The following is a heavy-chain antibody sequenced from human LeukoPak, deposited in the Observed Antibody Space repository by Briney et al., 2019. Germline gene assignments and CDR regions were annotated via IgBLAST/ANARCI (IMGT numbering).Heavy chain of an antibody. V-gene: IGHV4-30-4*08. CDR2: IYYSGST. J-gene: IGHJ4*02. D-gene: IGHD1-26*01. CDR3: ARGSGSYLGY. CDR1: GGSISSGDYY. Sequence: SENLSFNCTVSGGSISSGDYYWSWLRQPPGKGLEWIGYIYYSGSTYYNPSLKSRVTISVDTSKNQFSLKLSSVTAADTAVYYCARGSGSYLGYWGQGTLVTVSS.